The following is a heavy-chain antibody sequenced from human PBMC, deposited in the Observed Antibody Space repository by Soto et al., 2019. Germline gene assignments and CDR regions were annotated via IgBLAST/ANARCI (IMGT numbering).Heavy chain of an antibody. V-gene: IGHV1-46*01. J-gene: IGHJ6*02. CDR3: ARDRMTAAAGYGMDV. D-gene: IGHD6-13*01. Sequence: ASVKVSCKASGYTFTRYYMHWVRQAPGQGLEWMGIINPSGGSTSYAQKFQGRVTMTRDTSTSTVYMELSSLRSEDTAVYYCARDRMTAAAGYGMDVWGQGTTVTVSS. CDR2: INPSGGST. CDR1: GYTFTRYY.